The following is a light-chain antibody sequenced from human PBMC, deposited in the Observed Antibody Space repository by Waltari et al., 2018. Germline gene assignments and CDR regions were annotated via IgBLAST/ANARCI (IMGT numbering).Light chain of an antibody. J-gene: IGLJ2*01. CDR1: ASNIGAGYP. Sequence: QSVLTQPPSVSGAPGQRVTISCTGPASNIGAGYPLNWYQQLPGTVPKLLIFVNNNRPSGVPDRFSGSKSGTSASLVITGLQAEDEADYYCQSYDSSLSGKVFGGGTKLTVL. CDR3: QSYDSSLSGKV. V-gene: IGLV1-40*01. CDR2: VNN.